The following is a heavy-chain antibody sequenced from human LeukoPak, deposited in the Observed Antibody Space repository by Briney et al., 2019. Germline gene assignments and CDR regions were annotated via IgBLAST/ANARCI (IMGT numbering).Heavy chain of an antibody. CDR1: GGSISSSSYY. CDR3: ARLAPSSSWSDFDY. CDR2: IYYSGST. J-gene: IGHJ4*02. V-gene: IGHV4-39*01. D-gene: IGHD6-13*01. Sequence: PSETLSPTCTVSGGSISSSSYYWGWIRQPPGKGLEWIGSIYYSGSTYYNPSPKSRVTISVDTSKNQFSLKLSSVTAADTAVYYCARLAPSSSWSDFDYWGQGTLVTVSS.